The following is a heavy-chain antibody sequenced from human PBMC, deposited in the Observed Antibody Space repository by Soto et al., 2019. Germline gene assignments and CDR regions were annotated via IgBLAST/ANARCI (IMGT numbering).Heavy chain of an antibody. CDR1: GGSISSGDYY. J-gene: IGHJ5*02. Sequence: SETLSLTCTVSGGSISSGDYYWSWIRQPPGKGLEWIGYIYYSGSTYYNPSLKSRVTISVDTSKNQFSLKLSSVTAADTAVYYCAREANGARDWFDPWGQGTLVTVSS. CDR3: AREANGARDWFDP. D-gene: IGHD2-8*01. CDR2: IYYSGST. V-gene: IGHV4-30-4*01.